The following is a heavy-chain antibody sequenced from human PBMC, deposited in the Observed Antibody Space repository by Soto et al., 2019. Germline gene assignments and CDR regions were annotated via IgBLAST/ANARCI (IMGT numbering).Heavy chain of an antibody. Sequence: QVQLVQSGAEEKKPGASVKVSCKASGYTFSSYAIHWVRQAPGQGLEWMGWINAGNGNTKYSQKFQGRVTITRDTXXXXXXXXXXSLRSEDTAVYCCARVDGTYWGQGTLVTVSS. CDR3: ARVDGTY. J-gene: IGHJ4*02. CDR1: GYTFSSYA. V-gene: IGHV1-3*05. D-gene: IGHD1-26*01. CDR2: INAGNGNT.